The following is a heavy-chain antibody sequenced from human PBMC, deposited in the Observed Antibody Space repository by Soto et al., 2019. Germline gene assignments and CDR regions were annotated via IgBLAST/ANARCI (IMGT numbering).Heavy chain of an antibody. CDR1: GYTFTSYA. J-gene: IGHJ4*02. V-gene: IGHV1-3*01. CDR2: INAGNGNT. D-gene: IGHD6-19*01. Sequence: ASVKVSCKASGYTFTSYAMHWVRQAPGQRLEWMGWINAGNGNTKYSQKFQGRVTITRDASASTAYMELSSLRSEDTAVYYCARGRIAVATYIYWGQGTLVTVSS. CDR3: ARGRIAVATYIY.